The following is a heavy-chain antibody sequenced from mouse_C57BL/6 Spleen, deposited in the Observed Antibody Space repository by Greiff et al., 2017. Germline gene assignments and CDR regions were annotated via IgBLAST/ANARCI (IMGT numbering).Heavy chain of an antibody. V-gene: IGHV1-80*01. Sequence: VQLQESGAELVKPGASVKISCKASGYAFSSYWMNWVKQRPGKGLEWIGQIYPGDGDTNYNGKFKGKATLTADKSSSTASMQHSSLTAEDSAVYFCARDYGSSSWFAYWGQGTLVTVSA. CDR2: IYPGDGDT. J-gene: IGHJ3*01. D-gene: IGHD1-1*01. CDR3: ARDYGSSSWFAY. CDR1: GYAFSSYW.